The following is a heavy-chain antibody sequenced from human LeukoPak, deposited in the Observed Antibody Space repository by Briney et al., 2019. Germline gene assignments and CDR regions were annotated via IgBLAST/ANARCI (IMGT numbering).Heavy chain of an antibody. Sequence: GGSLRLTCAASGFTVSSNYMSWVRQAPGKGLEWVSVIYSSGTTYYADSVKGRFTISRDNSKNTLYLQMNSLTAEDTAVYYCARSSWFDPWGQGTLVTVSP. J-gene: IGHJ5*02. CDR3: ARSSWFDP. V-gene: IGHV3-66*01. CDR1: GFTVSSNY. CDR2: IYSSGTT.